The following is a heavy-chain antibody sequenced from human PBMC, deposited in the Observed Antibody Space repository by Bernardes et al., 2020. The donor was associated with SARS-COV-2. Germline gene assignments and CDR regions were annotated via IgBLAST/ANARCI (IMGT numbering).Heavy chain of an antibody. CDR3: ARGQSSSWYYFDY. J-gene: IGHJ4*02. V-gene: IGHV1-18*04. CDR1: GYSFSSFA. CDR2: ISTYDRST. Sequence: ASVKVSCKTSGYSFSSFAISWVRQAPGQGLEWMGWISTYDRSTTYPQRFQGRVTMTTDTSTRTAYMELRSLTSDDTAVYYCARGQSSSWYYFDYWGQGTLVTVSS. D-gene: IGHD6-13*01.